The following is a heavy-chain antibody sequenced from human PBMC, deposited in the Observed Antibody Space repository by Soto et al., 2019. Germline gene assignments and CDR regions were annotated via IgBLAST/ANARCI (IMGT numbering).Heavy chain of an antibody. J-gene: IGHJ5*02. V-gene: IGHV4-34*01. D-gene: IGHD2-8*01. CDR3: ARHKRKGRPLMVTGWFDP. CDR1: GGFLGESY. CDR2: INHVGGT. Sequence: AATQSLRCPVDGGFLGESYWTWIRQPPGKGLEWMGEINHVGGTNYNPSLKSRVTISVDPSKSQFSLRLTSVTAADTAVYYCARHKRKGRPLMVTGWFDPCGQGNRVSGSA.